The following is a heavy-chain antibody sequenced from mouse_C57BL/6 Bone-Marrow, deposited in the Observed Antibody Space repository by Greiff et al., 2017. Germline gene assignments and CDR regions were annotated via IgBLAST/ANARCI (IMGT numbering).Heavy chain of an antibody. J-gene: IGHJ1*03. Sequence: EVKLLESGAELVRPGASVKLSCTASGFNIKDDYMHWVKQRPEQGLEWIGWIDPENGDTEYASKFQGKATITADTSSNTAYLQLSSLTSEDTAVYYCTTDYYSNYWYFDVWGTGTTVTVSS. CDR2: IDPENGDT. CDR3: TTDYYSNYWYFDV. V-gene: IGHV14-4*01. CDR1: GFNIKDDY. D-gene: IGHD2-5*01.